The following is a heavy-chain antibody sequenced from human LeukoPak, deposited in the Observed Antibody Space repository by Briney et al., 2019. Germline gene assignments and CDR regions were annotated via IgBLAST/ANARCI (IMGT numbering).Heavy chain of an antibody. Sequence: ASVKVSCEASGYSFTSNGISWVRQAPGQGLEWMGWISTNNDDTNYPQKLQDRVTMTTDTFTSTAYMELRNLSSDDTAVYYCARCSGGSCYNILDYWGQGTLVTVSS. CDR3: ARCSGGSCYNILDY. CDR2: ISTNNDDT. CDR1: GYSFTSNG. J-gene: IGHJ4*02. D-gene: IGHD2-15*01. V-gene: IGHV1-18*04.